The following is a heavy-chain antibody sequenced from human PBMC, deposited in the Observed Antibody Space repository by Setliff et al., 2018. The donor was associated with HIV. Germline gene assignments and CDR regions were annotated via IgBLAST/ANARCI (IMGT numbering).Heavy chain of an antibody. CDR2: IYYRGTA. CDR3: ARLKSASGYFGFDS. D-gene: IGHD5-12*01. V-gene: IGHV4-59*08. CDR1: GGSISSYY. J-gene: IGHJ4*02. Sequence: SETLSLTCNVSGGSISSYYWSWIRLPPGKGLEWIGYIYYRGTADYNPSLKSRATISIDTSNNQFALKLTSMTAADTAVYFCARLKSASGYFGFDSWGQGTLVTVSS.